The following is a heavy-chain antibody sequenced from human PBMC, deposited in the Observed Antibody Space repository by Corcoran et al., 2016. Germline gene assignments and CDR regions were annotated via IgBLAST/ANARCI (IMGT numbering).Heavy chain of an antibody. Sequence: QVQLQQWGAGLLKPSETLSLTCAVYGGSFSGYYWSWIRQPPGKGLEWIGEINHSGSTNYNPSLKSRVTISVDTSKNQFSLKLSSVTAADTAVYYCERGLPYYDILTGYYKPNWFDPWGQGTLVTVSS. CDR1: GGSFSGYY. CDR3: ERGLPYYDILTGYYKPNWFDP. V-gene: IGHV4-34*01. J-gene: IGHJ5*02. D-gene: IGHD3-9*01. CDR2: INHSGST.